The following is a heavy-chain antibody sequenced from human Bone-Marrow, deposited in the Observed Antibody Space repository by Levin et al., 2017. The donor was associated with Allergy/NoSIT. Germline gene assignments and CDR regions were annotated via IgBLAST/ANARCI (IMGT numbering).Heavy chain of an antibody. J-gene: IGHJ4*02. D-gene: IGHD6-19*01. Sequence: GGSLRLSCAASGFTFNLYWMNWIRQAPGKGLEWVANIEKDGNEMHYVDSVEGRFTISRDNAKNVLYLEMSSLRVEDTALYYCGNDVGIAVAGRNYWGQGVLVTVSS. CDR3: GNDVGIAVAGRNY. CDR2: IEKDGNEM. CDR1: GFTFNLYW. V-gene: IGHV3-7*01.